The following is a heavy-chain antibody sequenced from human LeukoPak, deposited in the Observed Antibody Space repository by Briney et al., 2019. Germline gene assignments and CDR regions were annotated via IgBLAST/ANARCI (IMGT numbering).Heavy chain of an antibody. CDR2: ISGSGGST. CDR1: GFTFSSYA. J-gene: IGHJ4*02. CDR3: AKEGRWGITMIVVDTPY. D-gene: IGHD3-22*01. Sequence: GGSLRLSCAASGFTFSSYAMSWVRQAPGKGLEWVSAISGSGGSTYYADSVKGRFTISRDNSKNTLYLQMNSLRAEDTAVYYCAKEGRWGITMIVVDTPYWGQGTLVTVSS. V-gene: IGHV3-23*01.